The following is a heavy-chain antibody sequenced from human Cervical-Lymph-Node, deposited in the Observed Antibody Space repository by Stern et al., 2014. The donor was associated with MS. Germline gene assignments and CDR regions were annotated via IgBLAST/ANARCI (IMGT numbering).Heavy chain of an antibody. J-gene: IGHJ6*02. CDR1: GCTFSCYA. CDR3: ARGELKEGLVRGMDV. D-gene: IGHD1-26*01. Sequence: QVQLVQSWAEVKKPGSSVKVSCKASGCTFSCYAISWVRHAPGQGLEWMGGIIPIFGTANYAQNLQGRVTITAYGSTSTAYMELSSLRSEDTAVYYCARGELKEGLVRGMDVWGQGTTVTVSS. V-gene: IGHV1-69*01. CDR2: IIPIFGTA.